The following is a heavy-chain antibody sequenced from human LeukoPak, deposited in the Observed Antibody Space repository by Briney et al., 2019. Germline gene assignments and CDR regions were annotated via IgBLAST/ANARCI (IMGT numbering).Heavy chain of an antibody. V-gene: IGHV3-7*01. CDR3: ARDYR. CDR2: IKQDGSEK. J-gene: IGHJ4*02. Sequence: GGSLRLSCAASGFTFSSNWMSWVRQAPGKGLEWVANIKQDGSEKYYVDSVKGRFTISRDNAKNSLYLQMNSLRAEDTAVYYCARDYRWGQGTLVTVS. CDR1: GFTFSSNW. D-gene: IGHD3-16*02.